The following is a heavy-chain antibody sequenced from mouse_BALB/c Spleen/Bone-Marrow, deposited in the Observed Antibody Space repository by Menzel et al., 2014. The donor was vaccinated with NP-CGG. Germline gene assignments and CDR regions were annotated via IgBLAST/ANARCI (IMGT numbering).Heavy chain of an antibody. J-gene: IGHJ2*01. Sequence: VQLQQSGSVLVRPGASVKLSCKASGYTFTNSWMHWAKQRPGQGLEWIGEIHPNSGNTNYNENFEGKATQTVDTSSTTAYVDLSSLTSEDSAVYYCSRHHRYAYYFDYWGQGTALTVSS. CDR2: IHPNSGNT. V-gene: IGHV1S130*01. CDR3: SRHHRYAYYFDY. CDR1: GYTFTNSW. D-gene: IGHD2-14*01.